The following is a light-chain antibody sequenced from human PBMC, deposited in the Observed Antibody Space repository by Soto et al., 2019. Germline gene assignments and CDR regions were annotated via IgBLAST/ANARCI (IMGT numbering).Light chain of an antibody. Sequence: EIVLTQSPGTLSLSPGERGTLSCRAIQSVSSGYLAWYQQKPGQAPRLLIYDAFNRATGIPDRFSGSGSGTDFTLTISRLEPEDFAVYYCQQYGSSPPWTFGQGTKVDNK. CDR2: DAF. V-gene: IGKV3-20*01. CDR3: QQYGSSPPWT. J-gene: IGKJ1*01. CDR1: QSVSSGY.